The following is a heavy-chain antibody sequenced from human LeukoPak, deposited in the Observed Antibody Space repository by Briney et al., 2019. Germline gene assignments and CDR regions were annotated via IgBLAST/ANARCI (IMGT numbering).Heavy chain of an antibody. D-gene: IGHD3-3*01. CDR1: GFTFSNYW. CDR3: ARGDIWSGDYTDAFDV. Sequence: GGSLRLSCAASGFTFSNYWMSWVRQAPGKGLEWVANIKPDGSEKYYVDSVKGRFSISRDNVRNALYLQMNSLRVGDTALYYCARGDIWSGDYTDAFDVWGQGTMVTVSS. CDR2: IKPDGSEK. J-gene: IGHJ3*01. V-gene: IGHV3-7*04.